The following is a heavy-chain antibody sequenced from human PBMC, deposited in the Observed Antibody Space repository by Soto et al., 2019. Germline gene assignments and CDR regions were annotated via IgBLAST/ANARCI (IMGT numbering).Heavy chain of an antibody. D-gene: IGHD1-26*01. CDR2: IKQEGSEK. CDR3: ARADIVLVPTTLGPRIRWYFDL. J-gene: IGHJ2*01. V-gene: IGHV3-7*01. CDR1: GFTLNLYW. Sequence: GGSLRLSCAASGFTLNLYWMSWVRQTPGKGLEWVANIKQEGSEKFYVDSVKGRSTISRDNAKNSLFLEMHSLRADDTAVYYCARADIVLVPTTLGPRIRWYFDLWGRGALVTVSS.